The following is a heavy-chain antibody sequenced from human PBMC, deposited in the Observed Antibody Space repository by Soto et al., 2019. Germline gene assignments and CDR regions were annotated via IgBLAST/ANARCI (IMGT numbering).Heavy chain of an antibody. J-gene: IGHJ6*02. D-gene: IGHD2-15*01. CDR3: ARTSVGQKTKYYYYYYGMDV. CDR2: TYYRSKWYN. CDR1: GDSVSSNSAA. Sequence: SQTLSLTCAISGDSVSSNSAAWNWIRQSPSRGLEWLGRTYYRSKWYNDYAVSVKSRITINPDTSKNQFSLQLNSVTPEDTAVYYCARTSVGQKTKYYYYYYGMDVWGQGTTVTVSS. V-gene: IGHV6-1*01.